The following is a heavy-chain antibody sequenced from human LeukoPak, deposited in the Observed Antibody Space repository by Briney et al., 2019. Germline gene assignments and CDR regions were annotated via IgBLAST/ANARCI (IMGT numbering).Heavy chain of an antibody. Sequence: PGGSLRLSCAASGSTFSSYSMNWVRQAPGKELEWVSYISSSSSTIYYADSVKGRFTISRDNAKNSLYLQMNSLRAEDTAVYYCARDRLIAAAGTNWFDPWGQGTLVTVSS. CDR1: GSTFSSYS. V-gene: IGHV3-48*01. J-gene: IGHJ5*02. CDR2: ISSSSSTI. D-gene: IGHD6-13*01. CDR3: ARDRLIAAAGTNWFDP.